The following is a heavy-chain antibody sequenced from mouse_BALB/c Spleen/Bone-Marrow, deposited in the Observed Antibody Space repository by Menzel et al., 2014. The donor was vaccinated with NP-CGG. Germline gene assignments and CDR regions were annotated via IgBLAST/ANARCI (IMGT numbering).Heavy chain of an antibody. D-gene: IGHD1-1*01. CDR2: IDPANGNT. CDR3: ARGGSSYGGYFDV. J-gene: IGHJ1*01. CDR1: GFNIKDTY. V-gene: IGHV14-3*02. Sequence: EVKLVASGAELVKPGASVKLSCTASGFNIKDTYMHWVKQRPEQGLEWIGRIDPANGNTKYDPKFQGKATITADTSSNTAYLQLGSLTSEDTAVYYCARGGSSYGGYFDVWGAGTTVTVSS.